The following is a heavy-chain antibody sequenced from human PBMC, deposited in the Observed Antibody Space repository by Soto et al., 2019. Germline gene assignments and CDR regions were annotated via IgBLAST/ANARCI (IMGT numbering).Heavy chain of an antibody. CDR3: GSSAVIAGYYYYGMDV. Sequence: QVQLVQSGAEEKKPGASVKVSCKASGYTFTSYAMHWVRQAPGQRLEWMGWINAGNGNTKYSQKFQGRVTITRDTPASTAYMELSSVRSVDTAVYYWGSSAVIAGYYYYGMDVWGQGTTVTVSS. CDR2: INAGNGNT. CDR1: GYTFTSYA. J-gene: IGHJ6*02. V-gene: IGHV1-3*05.